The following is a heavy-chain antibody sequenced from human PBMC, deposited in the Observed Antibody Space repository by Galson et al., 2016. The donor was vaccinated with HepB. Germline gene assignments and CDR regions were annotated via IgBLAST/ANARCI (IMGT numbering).Heavy chain of an antibody. CDR3: SLTGGYHASDGFDV. CDR1: GFSLSTSGVG. J-gene: IGHJ3*01. D-gene: IGHD1-26*01. CDR2: IYWNDHK. Sequence: PALVKPTQTLTLTCAFSGFSLSTSGVGVGWIRQPPGKALEWLAPIYWNDHKRYSPSLQIRLTITKDTSKRQVVLTMTNMDPVDTASYFCSLTGGYHASDGFDVWGQGTMVTVSS. V-gene: IGHV2-5*01.